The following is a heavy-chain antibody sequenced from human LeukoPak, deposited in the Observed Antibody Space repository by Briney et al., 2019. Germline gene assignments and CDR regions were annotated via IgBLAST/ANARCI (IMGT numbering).Heavy chain of an antibody. D-gene: IGHD6-13*01. CDR2: ISYDGSNK. Sequence: PGRSLRLSCAASGFTFSSYAMHWVRRAPGKGLEWVAVISYDGSNKYYADSVKGRFTISGDNSKNTLYLQMNSLRAEDTAVYYCARDRETYSSSWEFDYWGQGTLVTVSS. CDR3: ARDRETYSSSWEFDY. V-gene: IGHV3-30-3*01. CDR1: GFTFSSYA. J-gene: IGHJ4*02.